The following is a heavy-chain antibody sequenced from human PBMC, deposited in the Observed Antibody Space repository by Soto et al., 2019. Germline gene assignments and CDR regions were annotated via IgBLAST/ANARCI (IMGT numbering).Heavy chain of an antibody. J-gene: IGHJ4*02. D-gene: IGHD3-16*01. Sequence: QMQLQESGPGLVKPSQTLSLTCTVSGGSISSGGYYWSWIRQHPGKGLEWIGSIYYIGSTYNNPSLKSRVTISGVTSKTQFSLKLRSVTAADTAVYYCARGVLHWGQGSLVTVSS. CDR2: IYYIGST. CDR3: ARGVLH. V-gene: IGHV4-31*03. CDR1: GGSISSGGYY.